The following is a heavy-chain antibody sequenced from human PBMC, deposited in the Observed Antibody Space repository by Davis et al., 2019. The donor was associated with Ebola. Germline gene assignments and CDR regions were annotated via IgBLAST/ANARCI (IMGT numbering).Heavy chain of an antibody. CDR3: ARYCNSPTCRQYSYFGMDA. D-gene: IGHD2/OR15-2a*01. V-gene: IGHV1-69*13. CDR2: VYVHYSA. J-gene: IGHJ6*01. CDR1: GGTFGSYA. Sequence: SVKVSCKAPGGTFGSYAVSWVRQAPGQGLEWMGGVYVHYSANYAQKFQGRITITADESTAYLELRSLRSEDTAVYYCARYCNSPTCRQYSYFGMDAWGQGTTVTVSS.